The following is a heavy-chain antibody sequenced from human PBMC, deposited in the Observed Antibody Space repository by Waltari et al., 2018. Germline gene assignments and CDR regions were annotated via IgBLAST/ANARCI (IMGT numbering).Heavy chain of an antibody. D-gene: IGHD4-17*01. V-gene: IGHV1-69*13. CDR1: GGTFSSYA. CDR2: IIPICGTA. CDR3: AWMESTEDAFDI. Sequence: QVQLVQSGAEVKKPGSSVKVSCKASGGTFSSYAISWVRQAPGQGLEWMGRIIPICGTANYAQKFQGRVTITADKSTSTAYMELSSLRSEDTAVYYCAWMESTEDAFDIWGQGTMVTVSS. J-gene: IGHJ3*02.